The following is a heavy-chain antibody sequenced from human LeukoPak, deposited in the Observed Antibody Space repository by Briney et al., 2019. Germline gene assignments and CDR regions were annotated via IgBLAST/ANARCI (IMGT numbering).Heavy chain of an antibody. CDR1: GGTFSSYA. Sequence: SVKVSCKASGGTFSSYAISWVRQAPGQGLEWMGGIIPIFGTANYAQKFQGRVTITADESTSTAYMELSSLRSEDTAVYYCASRIGGLYYFDYWGQGTLVTVSS. CDR3: ASRIGGLYYFDY. J-gene: IGHJ4*02. CDR2: IIPIFGTA. V-gene: IGHV1-69*13. D-gene: IGHD3-16*01.